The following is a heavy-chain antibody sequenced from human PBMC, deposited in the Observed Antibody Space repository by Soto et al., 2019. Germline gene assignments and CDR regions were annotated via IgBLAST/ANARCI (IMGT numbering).Heavy chain of an antibody. J-gene: IGHJ6*02. V-gene: IGHV3-30-3*01. Sequence: PGGSLRLSCAASGFTFSSYAMHWFRQAPGKGLEWVAVISYDGSNKYYADSVKGRFTISRDNSKNTLYLQMNSLRAEDTAVYYCASDLRTTALYYYYGMDVWGQGTTVTVSS. CDR3: ASDLRTTALYYYYGMDV. CDR2: ISYDGSNK. D-gene: IGHD1-1*01. CDR1: GFTFSSYA.